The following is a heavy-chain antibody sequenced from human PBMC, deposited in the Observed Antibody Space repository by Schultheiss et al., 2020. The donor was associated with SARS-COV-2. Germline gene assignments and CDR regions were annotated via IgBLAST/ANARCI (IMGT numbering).Heavy chain of an antibody. CDR3: ARELRGQWLIDY. CDR1: GFTFSSYW. V-gene: IGHV3-7*03. D-gene: IGHD6-19*01. CDR2: IKQDGSEK. Sequence: GESLKISCAASGFTFSSYWMSWVRQAPGKGLEWVANIKQDGSEKYYVDSVKGRFTISRDNAKNSLYLQMNSLRAEDTAVYYCARELRGQWLIDYWGQGTLVTVSS. J-gene: IGHJ4*02.